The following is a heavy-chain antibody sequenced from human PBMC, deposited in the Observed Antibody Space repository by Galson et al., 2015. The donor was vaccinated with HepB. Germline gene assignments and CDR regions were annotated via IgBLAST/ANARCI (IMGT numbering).Heavy chain of an antibody. V-gene: IGHV3-30-3*01. Sequence: SLRLSCAASGFTFSSYAMHWVRQAPGKGLEWVAVISYDGSNKYYADSVKGRFTISRDNSKNTLYLQMNSLRAEDTAVYYCACWEWELPLEDYWGQGTLVTVSS. CDR2: ISYDGSNK. J-gene: IGHJ4*02. D-gene: IGHD1-26*01. CDR3: ACWEWELPLEDY. CDR1: GFTFSSYA.